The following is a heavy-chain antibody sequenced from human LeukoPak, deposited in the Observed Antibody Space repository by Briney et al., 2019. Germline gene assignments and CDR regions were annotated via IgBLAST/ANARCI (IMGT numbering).Heavy chain of an antibody. CDR1: GGSVSSGNYY. CDR2: DFYTGST. CDR3: ARGEPRVTMVRGVIRWFDP. J-gene: IGHJ5*02. D-gene: IGHD3-10*01. Sequence: SETLSLTCSVSGGSVSSGNYYWSWIRQPPGRGLEWIALDFYTGSTNYNPSLKSRVTMSVDTSKNQFSLKLSSVTAADTAVYYCARGEPRVTMVRGVIRWFDPWGQGTLVTVSS. V-gene: IGHV4-61*01.